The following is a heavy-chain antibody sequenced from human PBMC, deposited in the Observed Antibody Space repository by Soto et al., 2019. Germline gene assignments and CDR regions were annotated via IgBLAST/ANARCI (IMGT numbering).Heavy chain of an antibody. CDR3: ARGHPRLGYYYYGMDV. J-gene: IGHJ6*02. V-gene: IGHV1-18*01. D-gene: IGHD7-27*01. CDR1: GYTFTSYG. CDR2: ISAYNGNT. Sequence: VASVKVSCKASGYTFTSYGISWVRQAPGQGLEWVGWISAYNGNTNYAQKLQGRVTMTTDTSTSTAYMELRSLRSDDTAVYYCARGHPRLGYYYYGMDVWGQGTTVTVSS.